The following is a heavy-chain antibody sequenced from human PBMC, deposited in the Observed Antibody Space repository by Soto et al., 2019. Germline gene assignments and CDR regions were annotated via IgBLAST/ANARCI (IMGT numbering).Heavy chain of an antibody. CDR1: GGSISSGGYY. Sequence: SETQSLTCTVSGGSISSGGYYWSWIRQHPGKGLEWIGYIYHSGSTYYNPSLKTRVTMSLDTSKNQFSLKLSSVTAADTAVYYCARGPTDDFWSGPFDYRGQGTLVTVSS. V-gene: IGHV4-31*03. D-gene: IGHD3-3*01. J-gene: IGHJ4*02. CDR3: ARGPTDDFWSGPFDY. CDR2: IYHSGST.